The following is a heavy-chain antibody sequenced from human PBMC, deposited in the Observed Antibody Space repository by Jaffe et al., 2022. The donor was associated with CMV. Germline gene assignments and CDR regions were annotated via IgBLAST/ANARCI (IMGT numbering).Heavy chain of an antibody. Sequence: QITLRESGPTLVKPTQTLTLTCSFSEFSVSTYGVGVAWIRQPPGKALEWLALIYWNNDEHYSPSLRTRLTITKDTSKNQVVLTMTDMDPVDTATYFCALRRVTETHLFHPWGQGTLVTVSS. CDR2: IYWNNDE. J-gene: IGHJ5*02. V-gene: IGHV2-5*01. CDR1: EFSVSTYGVG. D-gene: IGHD1-20*01. CDR3: ALRRVTETHLFHP.